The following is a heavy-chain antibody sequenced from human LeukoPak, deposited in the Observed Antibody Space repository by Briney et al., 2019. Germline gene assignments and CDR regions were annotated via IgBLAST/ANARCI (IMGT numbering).Heavy chain of an antibody. Sequence: GGSLRLSCVGSGFTFGNYWMSWVRQAPGKGLEWVANIKQDGSEKCYVDSVKGRFTISRDNAKNSVYLQMNSLRAEDTAVYYCARDGIDYWGQGTLVTVSS. D-gene: IGHD1-14*01. V-gene: IGHV3-7*03. CDR3: ARDGIDY. CDR1: GFTFGNYW. CDR2: IKQDGSEK. J-gene: IGHJ4*02.